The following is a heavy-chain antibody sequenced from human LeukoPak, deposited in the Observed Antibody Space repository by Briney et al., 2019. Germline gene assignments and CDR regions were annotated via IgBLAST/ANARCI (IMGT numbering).Heavy chain of an antibody. D-gene: IGHD2-15*01. V-gene: IGHV1-69*01. J-gene: IGHJ3*02. CDR3: ARYCRGGSCLDAFDS. CDR2: IIPIFGTA. Sequence: SVKVSCKASGGTFSSYAISWVRQAPGQGLEWMGGIIPIFGTANYAQKFQGRVTITADESTSTAYMELSSLRSENTAVYYWARYCRGGSCLDAFDSWGQGTMVTVSS. CDR1: GGTFSSYA.